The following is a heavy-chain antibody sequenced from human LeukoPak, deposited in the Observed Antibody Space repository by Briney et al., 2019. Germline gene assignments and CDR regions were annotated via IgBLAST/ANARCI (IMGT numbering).Heavy chain of an antibody. D-gene: IGHD2-15*01. CDR1: GFIFNNYW. V-gene: IGHV3-7*01. Sequence: PGGSLRLSCAASGFIFNNYWMTWVRQALGEGLARVANIKQDGSEKYYVDSVKGRFTISRDNVKNLLSLQMSSLRGEDTAVYFCARVNPLLAPGAFDIWGQGTMVAVSS. CDR3: ARVNPLLAPGAFDI. CDR2: IKQDGSEK. J-gene: IGHJ3*02.